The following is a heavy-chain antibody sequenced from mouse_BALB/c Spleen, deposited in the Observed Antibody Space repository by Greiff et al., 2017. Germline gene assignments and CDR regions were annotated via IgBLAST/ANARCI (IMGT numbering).Heavy chain of an antibody. J-gene: IGHJ3*01. V-gene: IGHV1-80*01. CDR1: GYTFSSYW. D-gene: IGHD1-2*01. Sequence: VQRVESGAELVRPGSSVKISCKASGYTFSSYWMNWVKQRPGQGLEWIGQIYPGDGDTNYNGTFKGKATLTADKSSSTAYMQLSSLTSEDSAVDFCASRKFLAATGFAYWGQGTLVTVSA. CDR3: ASRKFLAATGFAY. CDR2: IYPGDGDT.